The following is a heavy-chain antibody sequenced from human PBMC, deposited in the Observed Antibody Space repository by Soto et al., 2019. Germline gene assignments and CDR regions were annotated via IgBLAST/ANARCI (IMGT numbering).Heavy chain of an antibody. CDR1: GGSFSGYY. D-gene: IGHD3-10*01. CDR3: ARGAELWFGPSGMDV. CDR2: INHSGST. V-gene: IGHV4-34*01. J-gene: IGHJ6*02. Sequence: PSETLSLTCAVYGGSFSGYYWSWFRQPPGKGLEWIGEINHSGSTDYNPSLKSRVTISVDTSKNQFSLKLSSVTAADTALYYCARGAELWFGPSGMDVWGPGTTVTVSS.